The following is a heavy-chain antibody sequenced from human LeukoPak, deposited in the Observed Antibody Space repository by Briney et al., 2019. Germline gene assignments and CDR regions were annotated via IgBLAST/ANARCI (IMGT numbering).Heavy chain of an antibody. Sequence: QPGGSLRLSCAASGFTFSSYAMSWVRQAPGKGLEWVSAISGSGGSTYYADSVKGRFTISRDNSKNTLYLQMNSLRAEDTAVYYCAKDRVTGYCSSSTCYNHGMDVWGQGTTVTVSS. CDR1: GFTFSSYA. J-gene: IGHJ6*02. CDR2: ISGSGGST. CDR3: AKDRVTGYCSSSTCYNHGMDV. V-gene: IGHV3-23*01. D-gene: IGHD2-2*02.